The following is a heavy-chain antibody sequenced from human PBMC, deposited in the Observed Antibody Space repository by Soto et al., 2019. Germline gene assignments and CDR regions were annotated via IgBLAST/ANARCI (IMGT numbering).Heavy chain of an antibody. CDR3: ARDWAVAGTTSFDY. Sequence: QVQLVESGGGVVQPGRSLRLSCAASGFTFSSYGMHWVRQAPGKGLEWVAVIWYDGSNKYYADSVKGRFTISRDKSKNTLYLAMNGLRAEDTAVYYCARDWAVAGTTSFDYWGQGTLVTVSS. D-gene: IGHD6-19*01. V-gene: IGHV3-33*01. CDR1: GFTFSSYG. CDR2: IWYDGSNK. J-gene: IGHJ4*02.